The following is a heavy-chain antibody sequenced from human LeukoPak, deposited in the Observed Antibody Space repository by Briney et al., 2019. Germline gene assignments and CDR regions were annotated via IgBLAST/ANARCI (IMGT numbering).Heavy chain of an antibody. D-gene: IGHD3-22*01. CDR3: ARDRTPYDSSGYYPDAFDI. Sequence: GGSLRLSCAASGFTFSSYWMIWVRQAPGKGLEWVANIKQDGSEKYYVDSVKGRFTISRDNAKNSLYLQMNSLRAEDTAVYYCARDRTPYDSSGYYPDAFDIWGQGTMVTVSS. V-gene: IGHV3-7*03. J-gene: IGHJ3*02. CDR2: IKQDGSEK. CDR1: GFTFSSYW.